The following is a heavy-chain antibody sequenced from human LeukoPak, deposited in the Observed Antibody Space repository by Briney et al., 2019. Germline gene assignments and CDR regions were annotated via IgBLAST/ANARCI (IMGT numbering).Heavy chain of an antibody. J-gene: IGHJ4*02. CDR3: ARGGSGSYLL. CDR2: IYYRGRT. CDR1: GGSISSYY. Sequence: SETLSLTCILPGGSISSYYWCWIRHPPGEGLEWFGYIYYRGRTNYKLSLKNRVTISVATSKNQFSLNLSSVTAADTAVYYCARGGSGSYLLWGQGTLVTVSS. D-gene: IGHD1-26*01. V-gene: IGHV4-59*01.